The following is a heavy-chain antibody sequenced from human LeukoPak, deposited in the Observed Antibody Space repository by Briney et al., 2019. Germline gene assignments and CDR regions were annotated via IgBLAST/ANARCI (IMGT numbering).Heavy chain of an antibody. J-gene: IGHJ6*03. CDR1: GFTFDDYA. Sequence: GRSLRLSCAASGFTFDDYAMHWVRQAPGKGLEWVSGISWNSGSIGYADSVKGRFTISRDNAKNSLYLQMNSLRAEDTAVYYCAREGYSSSWYYYYYYMDVWGKGTTVTVSS. D-gene: IGHD6-13*01. V-gene: IGHV3-9*01. CDR3: AREGYSSSWYYYYYYMDV. CDR2: ISWNSGSI.